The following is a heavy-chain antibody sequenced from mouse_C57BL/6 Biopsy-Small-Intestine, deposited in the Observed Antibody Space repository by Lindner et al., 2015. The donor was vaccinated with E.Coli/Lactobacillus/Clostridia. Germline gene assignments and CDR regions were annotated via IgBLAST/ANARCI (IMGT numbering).Heavy chain of an antibody. CDR1: GYTISGSW. D-gene: IGHD2-12*01. J-gene: IGHJ4*01. V-gene: IGHV1-9*01. Sequence: VQLRESGAEVMKPGASVKLSCKATGYTISGSWIEWVKERPGHGLEWIGEILPGSGSTNYNEKFKDKATFTADASSNTAYMQLSSLTTEDSAIYYCARFPYYSDPYAMDYWGQGTSVTVSS. CDR3: ARFPYYSDPYAMDY. CDR2: ILPGSGST.